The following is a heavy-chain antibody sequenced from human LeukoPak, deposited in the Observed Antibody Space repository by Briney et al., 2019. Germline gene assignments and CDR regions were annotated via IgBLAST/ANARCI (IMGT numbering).Heavy chain of an antibody. CDR1: GGTFSSYA. Sequence: SVKVSCKASGGTFSSYAISWVRQAPGQGLEWMGGIIPIFGTANYAQKFQGRVTITADKSTSTAYMELSSLRSEDTAVYYCARGGYSNFLWYYYYYMDVWGKGTTVTVSS. D-gene: IGHD4-11*01. V-gene: IGHV1-69*06. CDR3: ARGGYSNFLWYYYYYMDV. J-gene: IGHJ6*03. CDR2: IIPIFGTA.